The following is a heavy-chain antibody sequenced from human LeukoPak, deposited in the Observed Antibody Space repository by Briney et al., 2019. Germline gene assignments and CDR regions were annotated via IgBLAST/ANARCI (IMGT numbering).Heavy chain of an antibody. J-gene: IGHJ4*02. V-gene: IGHV4-59*01. CDR1: GGSISSYY. Sequence: PSETLSLTCTVSGGSISSYYWSWIQQPPGKGLEWIGYIYYSGSTNYNPSLKSRVTISVGTSKNQFSLKLSSVTAADTAVYYCARAPSVGATSYFDYWGQGTLVTVSS. CDR3: ARAPSVGATSYFDY. CDR2: IYYSGST. D-gene: IGHD1-26*01.